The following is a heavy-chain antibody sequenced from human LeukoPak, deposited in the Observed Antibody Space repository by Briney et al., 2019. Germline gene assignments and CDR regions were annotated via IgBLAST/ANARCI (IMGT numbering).Heavy chain of an antibody. CDR3: ARGGGYYYDSSGYYKPFDY. Sequence: GGSLRLSCAASGFTFSSYSMNWVRQAPGKGLEWVSSISSSSSYIYYADSVKGRFTISRDNAKNSLYLQMNSLRAEDTAVYYCARGGGYYYDSSGYYKPFDYWGQGTLVTVSS. V-gene: IGHV3-21*01. CDR2: ISSSSSYI. J-gene: IGHJ4*02. CDR1: GFTFSSYS. D-gene: IGHD3-22*01.